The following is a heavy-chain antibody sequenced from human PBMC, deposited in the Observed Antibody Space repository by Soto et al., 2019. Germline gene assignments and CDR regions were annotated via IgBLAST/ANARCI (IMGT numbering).Heavy chain of an antibody. CDR2: ISGGGGTI. CDR3: AKDERGTPYGNLDF. V-gene: IGHV3-23*01. Sequence: GGSLRLSCVVSGFTFSSYAMSWVRQAPGKGLEWVSVISGGGGTIYYAASVKGRFTISRDNSKSTLYLQMTSLRAEDTAIYYCAKDERGTPYGNLDFWGQGTLVTVSS. J-gene: IGHJ4*02. D-gene: IGHD3-10*01. CDR1: GFTFSSYA.